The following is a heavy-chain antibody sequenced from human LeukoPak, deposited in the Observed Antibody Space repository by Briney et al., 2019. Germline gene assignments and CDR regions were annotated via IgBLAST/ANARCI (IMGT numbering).Heavy chain of an antibody. D-gene: IGHD3-10*01. CDR2: MNPNSGNT. V-gene: IGHV1-8*01. CDR3: ARSSGSPHYYYYGMDV. CDR1: GYTFTSYD. J-gene: IGHJ6*02. Sequence: GASVKVSCTASGYTFTSYDINWVRQATGQGLEWMGWMNPNSGNTGYAQKFQGRVTMTRNTSISTAYMELSSLRSEDTAVYYCARSSGSPHYYYYGMDVWGQGTTVTVSS.